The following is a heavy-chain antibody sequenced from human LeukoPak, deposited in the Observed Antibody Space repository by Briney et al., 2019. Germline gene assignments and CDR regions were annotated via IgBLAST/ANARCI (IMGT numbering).Heavy chain of an antibody. CDR3: AKGSAAGGFDY. D-gene: IGHD6-13*01. J-gene: IGHJ4*02. Sequence: PGGSLRLSCAASGFTFSSYGIHWVRQAPGKGLEWVAVIAFDGTIKLYADSVKGRFTISRDNSKNTLHLQMNSLRTEDTAVYYCAKGSAAGGFDYWGQGTLVTVSS. V-gene: IGHV3-30*18. CDR1: GFTFSSYG. CDR2: IAFDGTIK.